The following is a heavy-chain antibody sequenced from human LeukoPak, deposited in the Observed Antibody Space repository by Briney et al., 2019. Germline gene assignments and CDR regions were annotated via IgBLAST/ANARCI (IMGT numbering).Heavy chain of an antibody. D-gene: IGHD6-19*01. CDR1: GYTFDDYA. Sequence: PGGSLRLSCAASGYTFDDYAMHWVRQASGKGLEWVSGISWNSGSIVYADYVKGRFTISRDNAKNSLYLQMNSLRAEDTALYYCAKDIRATSVAGTSGFDYWGQGTLVTVSS. V-gene: IGHV3-9*01. CDR2: ISWNSGSI. J-gene: IGHJ4*02. CDR3: AKDIRATSVAGTSGFDY.